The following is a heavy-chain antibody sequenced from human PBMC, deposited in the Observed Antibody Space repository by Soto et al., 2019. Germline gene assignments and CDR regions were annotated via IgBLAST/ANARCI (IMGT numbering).Heavy chain of an antibody. J-gene: IGHJ4*02. V-gene: IGHV3-74*01. CDR3: ARDLSGDTTPYFDL. CDR2: IYNDGSRT. CDR1: GFAFSSYW. D-gene: IGHD1-1*01. Sequence: VQLVESGGGVVQPGRSLRLSCAASGFAFSSYWMHWVRQTPGKGPVWVSRIYNDGSRTAYADSVKGRFTISRDNAKNTMYLQMSSLTVEDTAVYYCARDLSGDTTPYFDLWGQGTLVTVSS.